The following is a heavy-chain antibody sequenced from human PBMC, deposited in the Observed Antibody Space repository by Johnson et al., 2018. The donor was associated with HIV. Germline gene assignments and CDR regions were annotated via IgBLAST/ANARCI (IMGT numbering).Heavy chain of an antibody. V-gene: IGHV3-30*18. CDR2: ISYDGSHT. CDR1: GFTFNSYG. Sequence: QVQLVESGGGVVQPGRSLRLFCAASGFTFNSYGMHWVRQAPGKGLEWVTFISYDGSHTYYADSVKGRFTISRDNSKNTLYLQMNSLRAEDTAVYYCAKWTRDGYNYVHAFDIWGQGTMVTVSS. D-gene: IGHD5-24*01. CDR3: AKWTRDGYNYVHAFDI. J-gene: IGHJ3*02.